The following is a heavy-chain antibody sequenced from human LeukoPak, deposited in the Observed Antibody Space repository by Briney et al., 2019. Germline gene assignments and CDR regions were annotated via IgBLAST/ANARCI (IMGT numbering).Heavy chain of an antibody. J-gene: IGHJ5*02. D-gene: IGHD3-10*01. CDR2: INPNSGGT. CDR1: GYLFTGYY. Sequence: ASVKVSCKASGYLFTGYYMHWVRQAPGQGLEWMGWINPNSGGTNYAQKFQGRVTMTRNISISTAYMELSSLRSEDTAVYFCARAPSGRAKNWFDPWGQGTLVTVSS. CDR3: ARAPSGRAKNWFDP. V-gene: IGHV1-2*02.